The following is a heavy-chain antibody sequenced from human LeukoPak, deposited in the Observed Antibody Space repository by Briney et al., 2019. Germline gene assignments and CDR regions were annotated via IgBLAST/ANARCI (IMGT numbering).Heavy chain of an antibody. Sequence: DSVKGRFTVSRDSAKSTLYQQIEGLKVEDTAVYYCAREGLLTSPNNAFDVWGQGTMVTVS. J-gene: IGHJ3*01. V-gene: IGHV3-30*07. D-gene: IGHD3-16*01. CDR3: AREGLLTSPNNAFDV.